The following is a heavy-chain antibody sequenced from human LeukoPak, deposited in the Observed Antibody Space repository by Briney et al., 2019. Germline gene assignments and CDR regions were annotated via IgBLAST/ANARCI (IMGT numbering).Heavy chain of an antibody. CDR2: IKEDGSEK. D-gene: IGHD3-10*01. CDR3: ARVGLGVGSGRKASGLDP. V-gene: IGHV3-7*01. J-gene: IGHJ5*02. Sequence: GGSLRLSCAASGFTFSGYWMTWVRRAPGKGLEWVANIKEDGSEKNYVDSVEGRFTISRDNAKNSLYLQMSSLRAEDTAMYYCARVGLGVGSGRKASGLDPWGQGTLVIVSS. CDR1: GFTFSGYW.